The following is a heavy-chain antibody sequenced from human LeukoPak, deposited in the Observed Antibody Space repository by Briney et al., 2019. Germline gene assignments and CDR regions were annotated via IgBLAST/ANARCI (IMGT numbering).Heavy chain of an antibody. CDR2: IYYSGST. CDR3: ARLRASNTIIRGENNWFDP. CDR1: GGSISSSSYY. V-gene: IGHV4-39*02. D-gene: IGHD3-10*01. Sequence: PSETLSLTCTVSGGSISSSSYYWGWIRQPPGKGLEWVGNIYYSGSTYYNPSLKSRVTISVDTSKNHFSLKLRSVTAADTAVYYCARLRASNTIIRGENNWFDPWGQGTLVTVSS. J-gene: IGHJ5*02.